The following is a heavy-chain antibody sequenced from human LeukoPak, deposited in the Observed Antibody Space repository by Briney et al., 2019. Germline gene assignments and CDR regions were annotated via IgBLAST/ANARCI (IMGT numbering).Heavy chain of an antibody. CDR1: GFTFSNYA. D-gene: IGHD1-7*01. V-gene: IGHV3-30*18. CDR2: TSYDGSSK. CDR3: AKVRVVFNWNYAYYFDY. Sequence: GGSLRLSCAASGFTFSNYAMHWVRQAPGKGLEWVAITSYDGSSKYYADSVKGRFTISRDNSKNTLYLQMNSLGPEDTAMYYCAKVRVVFNWNYAYYFDYWGQGTLVTVSS. J-gene: IGHJ4*02.